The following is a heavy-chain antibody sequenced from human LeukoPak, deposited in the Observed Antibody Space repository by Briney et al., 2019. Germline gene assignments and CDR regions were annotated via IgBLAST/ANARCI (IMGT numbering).Heavy chain of an antibody. CDR2: ISSSSSYI. J-gene: IGHJ2*01. V-gene: IGHV3-21*01. Sequence: NPGESLRLSCAASGFTFSNYNLIWVRQAPGKGLEWVSSISSSSSYIYYADSVKGRFSVSRDNAKNSLYLQMNSLRAEDTAVYYCARVPYYYDNTGDPKDWYFDLWGRGTLVTVSS. D-gene: IGHD3-22*01. CDR3: ARVPYYYDNTGDPKDWYFDL. CDR1: GFTFSNYN.